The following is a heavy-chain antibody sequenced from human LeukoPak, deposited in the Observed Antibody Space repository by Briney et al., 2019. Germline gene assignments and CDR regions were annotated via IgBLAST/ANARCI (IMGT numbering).Heavy chain of an antibody. V-gene: IGHV3-7*01. D-gene: IGHD6-13*01. CDR2: IRQDGGEK. CDR3: ARDGTAPGLYFDL. CDR1: GFTFSDYW. Sequence: GGSLRLSCEVSGFTFSDYWMNWVRQAPGKGLEWVASIRQDGGEKSYVDSVKGRFTLSRDNAKNSLCLQMSSLRAEDTAVYYCARDGTAPGLYFDLWGRGTLVTVSS. J-gene: IGHJ4*01.